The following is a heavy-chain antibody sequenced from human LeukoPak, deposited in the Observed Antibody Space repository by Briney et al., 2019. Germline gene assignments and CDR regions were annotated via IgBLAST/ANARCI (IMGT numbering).Heavy chain of an antibody. CDR2: IYPGDSDT. V-gene: IGHV5-51*01. D-gene: IGHD2-15*01. Sequence: GESLKISCKGSGYSFTTYWIGWVRQMPGKGLEWMGVIYPGDSDTTYSPSFQGQVTISVDRSISTAYLQWGSLKASDTAMYYCARQADLFDLWGQGTLVTVSS. J-gene: IGHJ4*02. CDR3: ARQADLFDL. CDR1: GYSFTTYW.